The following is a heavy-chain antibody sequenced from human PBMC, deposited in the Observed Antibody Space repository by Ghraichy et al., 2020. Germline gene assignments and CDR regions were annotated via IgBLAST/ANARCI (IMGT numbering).Heavy chain of an antibody. CDR2: IYSGSTT. Sequence: GGSLRLSCAGAGFTVSRNYMNWVRQAPGKGLEWVSVIYSGSTTFYADSVKGRFTISRDNSKNTLYLQMNSLRAEDTAMYYCASYPWSGYSTLDYWGQGILVTVSS. V-gene: IGHV3-66*01. D-gene: IGHD3-3*01. CDR1: GFTVSRNY. J-gene: IGHJ4*02. CDR3: ASYPWSGYSTLDY.